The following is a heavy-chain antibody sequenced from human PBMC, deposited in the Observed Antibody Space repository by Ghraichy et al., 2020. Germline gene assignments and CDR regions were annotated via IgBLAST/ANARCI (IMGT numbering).Heavy chain of an antibody. CDR2: ISFDGSKK. CDR3: ARPPQFLRFLEGPLDS. D-gene: IGHD3-3*01. J-gene: IGHJ4*02. CDR1: GFTFSSFG. V-gene: IGHV3-30*03. Sequence: GGSLRLSCAASGFTFSSFGIHWVRQAPGKGLEWVAVISFDGSKKYYADSVKGRFTISRDNSKNSLFLQMNSLTSEDTAVYYCARPPQFLRFLEGPLDSWGQGTLVTVSS.